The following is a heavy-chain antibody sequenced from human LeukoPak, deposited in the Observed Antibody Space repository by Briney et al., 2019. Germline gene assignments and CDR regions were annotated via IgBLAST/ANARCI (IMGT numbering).Heavy chain of an antibody. CDR1: GFTFDDYA. J-gene: IGHJ2*01. Sequence: PGGSLRLSCAASGFTFDDYAMHWVRQAPGKGLEWVSGISWNSGSIGYADSVKGRFTISRDNAKNSLYLQMNSLRAEDTALYYCAKDNSSLGLRYFDLWGRGTLVTVSS. V-gene: IGHV3-9*01. D-gene: IGHD5-18*01. CDR3: AKDNSSLGLRYFDL. CDR2: ISWNSGSI.